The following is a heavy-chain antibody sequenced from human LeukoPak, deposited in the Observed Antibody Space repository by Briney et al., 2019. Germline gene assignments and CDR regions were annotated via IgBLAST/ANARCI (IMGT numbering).Heavy chain of an antibody. CDR3: ARGKSGYCSSTSCPAGFDY. CDR2: INHSGST. V-gene: IGHV4-34*01. D-gene: IGHD2-2*03. J-gene: IGHJ4*02. CDR1: GGSFSGYY. Sequence: SETLSLTCAVYGGSFSGYYWSWIRQPPGKGLEWIGEINHSGSTNYNPSLKSRVTISVDTSKNQFSLKLSSVTAADTAVYYCARGKSGYCSSTSCPAGFDYWGQGTLVTVSS.